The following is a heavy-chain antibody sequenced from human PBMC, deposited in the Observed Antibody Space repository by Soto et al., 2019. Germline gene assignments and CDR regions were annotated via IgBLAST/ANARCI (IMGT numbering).Heavy chain of an antibody. J-gene: IGHJ4*02. D-gene: IGHD3-3*01. CDR1: GGSISSYY. CDR3: ARDRSYDFWSVGYFDY. V-gene: IGHV4-59*01. CDR2: IYYSGST. Sequence: SETLSLTCTVSGGSISSYYWSWIRQPPGKGLEWIGYIYYSGSTNYNPSLKSRVTILLETSKNQFSLKLSSVTAADTAVYYCARDRSYDFWSVGYFDYWGQGTLVTVSS.